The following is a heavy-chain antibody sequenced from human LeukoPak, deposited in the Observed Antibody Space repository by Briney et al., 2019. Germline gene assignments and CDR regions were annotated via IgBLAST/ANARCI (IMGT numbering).Heavy chain of an antibody. CDR2: ISSSGGST. D-gene: IGHD3-22*01. J-gene: IGHJ4*02. V-gene: IGHV3-23*01. CDR3: AKDAIKYYYDSSGSPPDY. CDR1: GFTFSSYA. Sequence: GGSLRLSCAASGFTFSSYAMSWVRQAPGKGLEWVSAISSSGGSTYYADSVKGRFTISRDNSKNTLYLQMNSLRAEDTAVYYCAKDAIKYYYDSSGSPPDYWGQGTLVTVSS.